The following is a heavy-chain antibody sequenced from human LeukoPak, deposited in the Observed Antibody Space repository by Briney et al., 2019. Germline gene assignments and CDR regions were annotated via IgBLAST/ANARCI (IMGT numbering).Heavy chain of an antibody. J-gene: IGHJ4*02. CDR2: ISSGSGTI. CDR3: ARGSMHYFGDY. CDR1: GFTFSSYS. Sequence: GGSLRLSCAASGFTFSSYSMNWVRQAPGKGLEWVSYISSGSGTIYYADSVKGRFTISRDNAKNSLYLQMNSLRADDTAVYFCARGSMHYFGDYWGQGTLVTVSS. V-gene: IGHV3-48*01. D-gene: IGHD2/OR15-2a*01.